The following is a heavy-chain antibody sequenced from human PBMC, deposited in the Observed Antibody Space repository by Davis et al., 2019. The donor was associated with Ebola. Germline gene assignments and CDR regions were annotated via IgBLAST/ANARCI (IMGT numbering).Heavy chain of an antibody. J-gene: IGHJ4*02. D-gene: IGHD2-15*01. CDR3: ARGDCSGSSCYSTDY. V-gene: IGHV1-3*01. CDR2: INAGNGNT. CDR1: GYTFTSYA. Sequence: ASVKVSCKASGYTFTSYAMHWVRQAPGQRLEWMGWINAGNGNTKYSQKFQGRVTMTTDTSTSTAYMELRSLRSDDTAVYYCARGDCSGSSCYSTDYWGQGTLVTVSS.